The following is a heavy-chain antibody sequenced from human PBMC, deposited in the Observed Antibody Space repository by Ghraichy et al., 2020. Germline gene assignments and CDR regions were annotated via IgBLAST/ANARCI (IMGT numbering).Heavy chain of an antibody. Sequence: GGSLRLSCAASRFTFSSYAMSWVRQAPGKGLEWVSAISGSGGATWYTDFVKGRFTVSRDNSKNTLHLQMSSLRAEDTAVYYCAKVGVTYSSTWSKPYYMDVWGKGTTVAVSS. J-gene: IGHJ6*03. CDR3: AKVGVTYSSTWSKPYYMDV. D-gene: IGHD6-13*01. CDR1: RFTFSSYA. CDR2: ISGSGGAT. V-gene: IGHV3-23*01.